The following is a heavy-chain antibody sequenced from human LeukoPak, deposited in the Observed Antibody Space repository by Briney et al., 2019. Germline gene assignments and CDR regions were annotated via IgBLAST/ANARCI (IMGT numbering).Heavy chain of an antibody. Sequence: SSVKVSCKASGGTFSSYAISWVRQAPGQGLEWMGWISAYNGNTNYAQKLQGRVTMTTDTSTSTAYMELRSLRSDDTAVYYCARKYYDILTGYSAYYYYYYMDVWGKGTTVTVSS. CDR2: ISAYNGNT. CDR1: GGTFSSYA. V-gene: IGHV1-18*01. CDR3: ARKYYDILTGYSAYYYYYYMDV. D-gene: IGHD3-9*01. J-gene: IGHJ6*03.